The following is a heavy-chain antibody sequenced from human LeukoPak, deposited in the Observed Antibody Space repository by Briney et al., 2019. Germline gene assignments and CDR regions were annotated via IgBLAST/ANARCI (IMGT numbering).Heavy chain of an antibody. CDR1: GDSLHYYY. V-gene: IGHV4-4*07. D-gene: IGHD2-15*01. CDR2: ISTSGST. J-gene: IGHJ4*02. Sequence: PSETLSLTCTVSGDSLHYYYWSWIRQPAGEGLEYIGRISTSGSTNYNPSLKGRVTMSIDTSKNQFSLKVNSVTAADTAVYYCARVGGIYAQSLYYFDYWGQGTLVTVSS. CDR3: ARVGGIYAQSLYYFDY.